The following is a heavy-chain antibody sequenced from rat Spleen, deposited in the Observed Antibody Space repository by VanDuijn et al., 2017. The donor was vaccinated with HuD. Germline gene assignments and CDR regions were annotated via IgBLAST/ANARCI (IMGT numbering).Heavy chain of an antibody. Sequence: QVQLKESGPGLVQPSQTLSLTCTVSGFSLNTYTVSWIRQPPGKGLEWMGGIWGDGSTNYNSALKSRLSISRDTSKSQVFLKMNSLQTEDTATYYCASSYMPFDYWGQGVMVTVSS. CDR2: IWGDGST. J-gene: IGHJ2*01. CDR1: GFSLNTYT. CDR3: ASSYMPFDY. V-gene: IGHV2-15*01. D-gene: IGHD1-2*01.